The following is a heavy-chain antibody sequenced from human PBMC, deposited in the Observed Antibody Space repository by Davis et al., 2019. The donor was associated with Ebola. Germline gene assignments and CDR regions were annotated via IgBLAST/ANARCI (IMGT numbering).Heavy chain of an antibody. CDR1: GGSISGSPYY. J-gene: IGHJ4*02. D-gene: IGHD6-19*01. CDR3: ARDMAGKFDY. V-gene: IGHV4-39*07. Sequence: PSETLSLTCTVSGGSISGSPYYWGWIRQPPGKGLEWIGSIYYRGNTYFNSSLKSRVTMSVDTSKKQFSLKLSSVTAADTAVYYCARDMAGKFDYWGQGTLVTVSS. CDR2: IYYRGNT.